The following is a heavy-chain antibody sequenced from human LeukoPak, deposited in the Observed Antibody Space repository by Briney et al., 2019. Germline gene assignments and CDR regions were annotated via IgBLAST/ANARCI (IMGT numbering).Heavy chain of an antibody. CDR2: IHYSGSA. CDR3: ARSPGWAAAGNEYYFDY. V-gene: IGHV4-59*01. CDR1: GGSISNYY. Sequence: SETLSLTCTVSGGSISNYYWSWIRQPPGKGLEWIAYIHYSGSAHYNPSLKSRVTISLDTSKNQFSLKLSSVTAADTAVYYCARSPGWAAAGNEYYFDYWGQGTLVTVSS. J-gene: IGHJ4*02. D-gene: IGHD6-13*01.